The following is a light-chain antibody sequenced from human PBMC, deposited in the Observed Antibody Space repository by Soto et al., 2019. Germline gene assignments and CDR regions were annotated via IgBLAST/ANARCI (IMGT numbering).Light chain of an antibody. J-gene: IGLJ3*02. CDR3: SSYTRNITRV. CDR1: SSDIGAYNF. V-gene: IGLV2-14*03. Sequence: QTVLTQPASVSGSPGQSITISCTGTSSDIGAYNFVSWYQQHPGNAPQLIIFDVTNRPSGVSNRFSGSKSGNTASLTISGLQAEDEADYYCSSYTRNITRVFGGGTKLTVL. CDR2: DVT.